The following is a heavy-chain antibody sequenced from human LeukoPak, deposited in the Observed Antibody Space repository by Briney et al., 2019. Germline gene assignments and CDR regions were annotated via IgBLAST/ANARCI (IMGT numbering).Heavy chain of an antibody. J-gene: IGHJ3*02. D-gene: IGHD2-15*01. CDR3: ARGAVSRDCSGGSCYHFDI. Sequence: ASVKVSCKASGYTFTSDINWVRQATGQGLEWMGWMNPSSGNTDYAPKFQGRVTMTRDISISTAYRELSSLRSEDTAVYYCARGAVSRDCSGGSCYHFDIWGQGTMVTVSS. CDR1: GYTFTSD. V-gene: IGHV1-8*01. CDR2: MNPSSGNT.